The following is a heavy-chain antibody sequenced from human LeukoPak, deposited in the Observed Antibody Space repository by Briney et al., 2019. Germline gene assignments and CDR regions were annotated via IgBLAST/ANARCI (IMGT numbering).Heavy chain of an antibody. CDR1: GYTFTSYG. D-gene: IGHD3-9*01. CDR2: ICAYNGKT. Sequence: ASVKVSCKASGYTFTSYGISWVRQAPGQGLEWMGWICAYNGKTNYAQKLQGSVTMTTDTSTSTAYMELRSLRSDDTAVYYCARDPRRYFDWSSPDYYYGMDVWGQGTTVTVSS. V-gene: IGHV1-18*01. CDR3: ARDPRRYFDWSSPDYYYGMDV. J-gene: IGHJ6*02.